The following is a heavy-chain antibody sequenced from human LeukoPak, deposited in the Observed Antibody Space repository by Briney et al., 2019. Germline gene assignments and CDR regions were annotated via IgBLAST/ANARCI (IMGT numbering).Heavy chain of an antibody. J-gene: IGHJ3*02. D-gene: IGHD6-19*01. CDR1: GFTFSSYA. Sequence: GGSLRLSCAASGFTFSSYAMSWVRQAPGKGLEWVSAISGSGGSTYYADSVKGRFTISRDNSKNTLYLQMNSLRAEDTAVYYCAKVRIAVAAIPADVFDIWGQGTMVTVSS. CDR3: AKVRIAVAAIPADVFDI. V-gene: IGHV3-23*01. CDR2: ISGSGGST.